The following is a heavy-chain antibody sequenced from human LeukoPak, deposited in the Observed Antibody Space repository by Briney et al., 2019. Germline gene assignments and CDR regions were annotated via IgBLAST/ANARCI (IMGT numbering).Heavy chain of an antibody. V-gene: IGHV3-23*01. D-gene: IGHD6-13*01. Sequence: GGSLRLSCAGSGFPFSSHGMNWVRQAPGKGLEWVSGISPGGPTYYADSVKGRFTFSRDNAKNTLYLQMNSLRAEDTAVYYCAKDNSSSWYHNFDYWGQGTLVTVSS. J-gene: IGHJ4*02. CDR2: ISPGGPT. CDR3: AKDNSSSWYHNFDY. CDR1: GFPFSSHG.